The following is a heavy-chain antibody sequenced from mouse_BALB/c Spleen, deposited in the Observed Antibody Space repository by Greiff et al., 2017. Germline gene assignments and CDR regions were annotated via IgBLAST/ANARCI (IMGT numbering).Heavy chain of an antibody. CDR2: ISYDGSN. J-gene: IGHJ4*01. Sequence: EVQLVESGPGLVKPSQSLSLTCSVTGYSITSGYYWNWIRQFPGNKLEWMGYISYDGSNNYNPSLKNRISITRDTSKNQFFLKLNSVTTEDTATYYCARIYYYGSSYHYYAMDYWGQGTSVTVSS. CDR3: ARIYYYGSSYHYYAMDY. V-gene: IGHV3-6*02. D-gene: IGHD1-1*01. CDR1: GYSITSGYY.